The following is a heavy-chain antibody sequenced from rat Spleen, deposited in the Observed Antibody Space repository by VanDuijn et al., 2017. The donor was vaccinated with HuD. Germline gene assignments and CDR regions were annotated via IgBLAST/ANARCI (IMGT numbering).Heavy chain of an antibody. CDR2: IWAGGST. J-gene: IGHJ3*01. V-gene: IGHV2-72*01. CDR1: GFSLTSNG. D-gene: IGHD1-2*01. CDR3: ARAGSAAISLSNWFAY. Sequence: QVQLKESGPGLMQPSETLSLTCTVSGFSLTSNGVGWVRQPLGKGLVWMGTIWAGGSTNYNSAVQSRLSISRDTSKSQVFLKMSSLQTEDTATYYCARAGSAAISLSNWFAYWGQGTLVTVSS.